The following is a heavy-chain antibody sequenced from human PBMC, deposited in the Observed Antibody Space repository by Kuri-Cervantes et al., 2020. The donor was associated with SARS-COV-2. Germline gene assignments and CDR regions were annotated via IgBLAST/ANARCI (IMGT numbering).Heavy chain of an antibody. CDR3: ARGASYGDFDY. CDR1: GGSFSGYY. CDR2: IYYSGST. J-gene: IGHJ4*02. Sequence: SCAVYGGSFSGYYWSWIRQPPGKGLEWIGYIYYSGSTNYNPSLKSRVTISVDTSKNQFSLKLSSVTAADTAVYYCARGASYGDFDYWGQGTLVTVSS. D-gene: IGHD4-17*01. V-gene: IGHV4-59*01.